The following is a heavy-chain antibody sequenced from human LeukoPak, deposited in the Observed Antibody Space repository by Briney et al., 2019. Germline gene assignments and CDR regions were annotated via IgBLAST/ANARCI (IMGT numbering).Heavy chain of an antibody. D-gene: IGHD6-6*01. V-gene: IGHV3-7*01. CDR1: GFTFSGYW. Sequence: PGGSLRLSCAGSGFTFSGYWMSWVRQAPGRGLEWVANIKQDESEKNYVDSVKGRFTISRDNAKNSLYLQMNSLRVEDTAVYFCAREGVRAARDYWGQGTLVTVSS. CDR3: AREGVRAARDY. CDR2: IKQDESEK. J-gene: IGHJ4*02.